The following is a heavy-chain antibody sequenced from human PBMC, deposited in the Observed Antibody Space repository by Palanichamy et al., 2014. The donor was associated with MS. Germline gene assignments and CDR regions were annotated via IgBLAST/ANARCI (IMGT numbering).Heavy chain of an antibody. V-gene: IGHV3-30*02. CDR1: DSASITMA. J-gene: IGHJ4*02. CDR2: IRYDGSDK. CDR3: TKELTSYREAFDY. Sequence: QVQMVEVWGRRGPAWGVPETLLVQRLDSASITMACTGSARLQGEGLEWVAFIRYDGSDKYYAGSVKGRFTISRDTPTNTLFLQMNNLRAEDTAVYYCTKELTSYREAFDYWGQGTLVTVSS. D-gene: IGHD3-16*02.